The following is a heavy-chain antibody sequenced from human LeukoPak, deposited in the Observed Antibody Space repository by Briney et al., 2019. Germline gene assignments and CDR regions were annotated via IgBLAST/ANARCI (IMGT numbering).Heavy chain of an antibody. J-gene: IGHJ4*02. V-gene: IGHV3-23*01. CDR3: AKSGRYCSGGSCYQEASLDY. CDR2: ISGGPVST. CDR1: GFTFSSYG. Sequence: SGGSLRLSCAASGFTFSSYGMTWVRQAPGKGLEWVSGISGGPVSTNYADSVKGRFTISRDNSKNTLYPQMNTLRAEDTAIYYCAKSGRYCSGGSCYQEASLDYWGQGTLVTVSS. D-gene: IGHD2-15*01.